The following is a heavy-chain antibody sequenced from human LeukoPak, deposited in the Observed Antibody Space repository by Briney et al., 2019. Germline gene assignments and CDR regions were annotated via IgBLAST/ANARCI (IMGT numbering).Heavy chain of an antibody. CDR1: GFTFSSYG. D-gene: IGHD6-19*01. Sequence: PGGSLRLSCAASGFTFSSYGMHWVRQAPGKGLEWVAVISYDGSNKYYADSVKGRFTISRDNSKNTLYLQMNSLRAEDTAVYYCAKVIGGWFLGHAWGQGTLVTVSS. J-gene: IGHJ5*02. CDR2: ISYDGSNK. V-gene: IGHV3-30*18. CDR3: AKVIGGWFLGHA.